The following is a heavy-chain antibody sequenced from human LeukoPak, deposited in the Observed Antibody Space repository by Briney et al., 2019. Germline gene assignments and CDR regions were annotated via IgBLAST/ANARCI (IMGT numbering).Heavy chain of an antibody. D-gene: IGHD5-24*01. J-gene: IGHJ4*02. V-gene: IGHV1-2*02. Sequence: GASVKVSCKASGYTFTDYYMHWVRQAPGQGLEWMGWINPNSGGTNYAQKFQGRVTMTRDTSISTAFMELSRLRSDDTAVYYCAREDGYNYNYWGQGTLVTVSS. CDR2: INPNSGGT. CDR1: GYTFTDYY. CDR3: AREDGYNYNY.